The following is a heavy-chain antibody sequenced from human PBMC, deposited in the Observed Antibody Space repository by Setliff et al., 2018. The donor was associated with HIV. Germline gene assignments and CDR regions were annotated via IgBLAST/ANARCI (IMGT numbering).Heavy chain of an antibody. V-gene: IGHV4-38-2*01. CDR2: IYHIGRT. Sequence: SETLSLTCAVSGYSISSGYYWGWIRQPPGKGLEWIGSIYHIGRTYYNPSLKSRVTISVDTSKNQFSLKLSSVTAADTAVYYCARMYSGYDWSPAGARTRYFDYWGQGTLVTVSS. CDR1: GYSISSGYY. D-gene: IGHD5-12*01. J-gene: IGHJ4*02. CDR3: ARMYSGYDWSPAGARTRYFDY.